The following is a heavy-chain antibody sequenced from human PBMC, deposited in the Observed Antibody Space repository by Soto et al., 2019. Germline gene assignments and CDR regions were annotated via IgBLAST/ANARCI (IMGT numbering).Heavy chain of an antibody. CDR3: ARGGSAERRTDCDYYYYYPMDV. D-gene: IGHD2-21*02. J-gene: IGHJ6*02. Sequence: WGSLRLSCASSGFTFASYNMLWVRQAPGKGLEWVASISTNSDYIYHADSVKGRFTVSRDNAKKTLLLKMTTLRDEDTAVYYCARGGSAERRTDCDYYYYYPMDVWGQGTTVTVSS. V-gene: IGHV3-21*01. CDR1: GFTFASYN. CDR2: ISTNSDYI.